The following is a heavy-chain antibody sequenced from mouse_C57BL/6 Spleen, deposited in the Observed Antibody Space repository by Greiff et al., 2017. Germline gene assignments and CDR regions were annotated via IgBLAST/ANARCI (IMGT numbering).Heavy chain of an antibody. V-gene: IGHV1-64*01. CDR1: GYTFTSYW. CDR2: IHPNSGST. J-gene: IGHJ3*01. Sequence: QVQLQQPGAELVKPGASVKLSCKASGYTFTSYWMPWVKQRPGQGLEWIGMIHPNSGSTNYNEKFKSKATLTVDRSSSTAYMQLSSLTSEDSAVYYCARERDWFAYWGQGTLVTVSA. CDR3: ARERDWFAY.